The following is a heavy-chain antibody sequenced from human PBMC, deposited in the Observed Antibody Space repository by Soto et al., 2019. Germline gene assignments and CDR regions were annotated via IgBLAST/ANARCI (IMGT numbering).Heavy chain of an antibody. J-gene: IGHJ5*02. Sequence: QVQLDQSGAEVKKPGASVTVSCQASGYSFIDYGITSVRQAPGQGLEWVGWISPYTGYTSYSQKLQGRVTLTTPTCTRTAYLSLRSLRPDAPAVCYCAGDRIKMGHCISASSLEDPWGQGTLVSVSS. D-gene: IGHD2-2*01. CDR2: ISPYTGYT. V-gene: IGHV1-18*01. CDR3: AGDRIKMGHCISASSLEDP. CDR1: GYSFIDYG.